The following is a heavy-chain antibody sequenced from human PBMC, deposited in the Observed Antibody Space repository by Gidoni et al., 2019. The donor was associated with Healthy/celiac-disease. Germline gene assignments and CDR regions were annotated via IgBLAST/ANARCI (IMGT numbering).Heavy chain of an antibody. Sequence: EVQLVESGGVVVQPGGSLRLSCAASGFTFDDYTMHWSRQAPGKGLEWVSLIRWDGGSTYYADSVKGRFTISRDNSKNSLYLQMNSLRTEDTALYYCAKDFCSSTSCYRNGFYYYYGMDVWGQGTTVTVSS. CDR3: AKDFCSSTSCYRNGFYYYYGMDV. CDR1: GFTFDDYT. J-gene: IGHJ6*02. D-gene: IGHD2-2*02. CDR2: IRWDGGST. V-gene: IGHV3-43*01.